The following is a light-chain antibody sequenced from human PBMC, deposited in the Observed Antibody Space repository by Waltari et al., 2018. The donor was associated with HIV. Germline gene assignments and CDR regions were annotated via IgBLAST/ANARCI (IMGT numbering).Light chain of an antibody. CDR3: QQYDSTPYT. J-gene: IGKJ2*01. CDR1: QSVLYSSNNKNY. CDR2: WAA. V-gene: IGKV4-1*01. Sequence: DIVMTQSPDSLVVSLGERATINCKSSQSVLYSSNNKNYLTWYQQKPAQPPKLLIYWAATRESGVPDRFSGSGSGTDFTLTISSLQAEDAAVYYCQQYDSTPYTFGQGTKLEIK.